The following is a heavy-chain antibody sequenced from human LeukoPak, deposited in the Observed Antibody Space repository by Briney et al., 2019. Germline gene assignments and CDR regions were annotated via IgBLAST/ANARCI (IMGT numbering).Heavy chain of an antibody. CDR2: INTNTGNP. V-gene: IGHV7-4-1*02. J-gene: IGHJ6*02. CDR1: GYTFTSYA. Sequence: ASVKVSCKASGYTFTSYAMNWVRQAPGQGLEWMGWINTNTGNPTYAQGFTGRFVFSLDTSVSTAYLQISSLKAEDTAVYYYARAFGSFYYYYYYGMDVWGQGTTVTVSS. CDR3: ARAFGSFYYYYYYGMDV. D-gene: IGHD3-10*01.